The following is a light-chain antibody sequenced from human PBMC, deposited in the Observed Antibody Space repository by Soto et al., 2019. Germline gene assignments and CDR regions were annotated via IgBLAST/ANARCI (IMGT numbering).Light chain of an antibody. J-gene: IGLJ3*02. CDR3: ATRDDSLNGWV. Sequence: QSVLTQPPSASGTPGQRVTISCSGGSSNIGSHTVSWYQQLPGTAPKLLMYTNNQRPSGVPDRFSGSKSGTSASLAISGLQSEDEVDYYCATRDDSLNGWVFGGGTNLTVL. V-gene: IGLV1-44*01. CDR2: TNN. CDR1: SSNIGSHT.